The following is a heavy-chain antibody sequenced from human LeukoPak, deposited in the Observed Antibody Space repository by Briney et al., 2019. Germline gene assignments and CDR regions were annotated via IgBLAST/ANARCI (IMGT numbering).Heavy chain of an antibody. CDR1: GFTFSSYW. V-gene: IGHV3-74*01. J-gene: IGHJ5*02. CDR3: ARSPPGYCSSTSCYDPNWFDP. Sequence: AGGSLRLSCAASGFTFSSYWMHWVRQAPGKGLVWVSRINSDGSTTSYADSVKGRFTISRDNSKNTLYLQMNSLRAEDTAVYYCARSPPGYCSSTSCYDPNWFDPWGQGTLVTVSS. D-gene: IGHD2-2*01. CDR2: INSDGSTT.